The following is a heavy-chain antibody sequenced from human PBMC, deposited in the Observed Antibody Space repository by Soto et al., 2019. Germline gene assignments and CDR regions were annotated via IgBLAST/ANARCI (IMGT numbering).Heavy chain of an antibody. J-gene: IGHJ6*02. CDR3: AREQSSSWYIYYYGMYV. Sequence: QVQLVQSGAEVKKPGASVKVSCKASGYTFTSYDINWVRQATGQGLEWMGWMNPKSGNTGYAQKYQGIVTMTRNTSISTAYMKLSSLRSEDTAVYYCAREQSSSWYIYYYGMYVWGQGTTVTVSS. CDR1: GYTFTSYD. V-gene: IGHV1-8*01. D-gene: IGHD6-13*01. CDR2: MNPKSGNT.